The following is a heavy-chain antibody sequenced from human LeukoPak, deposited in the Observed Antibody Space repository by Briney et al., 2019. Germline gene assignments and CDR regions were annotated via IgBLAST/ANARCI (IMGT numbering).Heavy chain of an antibody. Sequence: GGSLRLSCAASGFTFSSYSMNWVRQAPGKGLECVSSISSSSSIYYADSVKGRFTISRDDAKNSLYLQMNSLRAEDTAVYYCARTATDTGEFDYWGQGTLVTVSS. CDR2: ISSSSSI. CDR3: ARTATDTGEFDY. CDR1: GFTFSSYS. J-gene: IGHJ4*02. D-gene: IGHD6-13*01. V-gene: IGHV3-21*01.